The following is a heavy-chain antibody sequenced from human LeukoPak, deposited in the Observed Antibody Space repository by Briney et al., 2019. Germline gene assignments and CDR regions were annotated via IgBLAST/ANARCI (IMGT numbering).Heavy chain of an antibody. Sequence: ASVKVSCKASGHTSTTYAIHWVRQAPGQSLEWMAWINAGNGNTKYSQKFQGRVTITRDTSANTAYMELSSLRSEDTAMYYCAREGLYCSGGNCYRDFDYWGQGTLVTVSS. CDR1: GHTSTTYA. V-gene: IGHV1-3*01. CDR2: INAGNGNT. J-gene: IGHJ4*02. D-gene: IGHD2-15*01. CDR3: AREGLYCSGGNCYRDFDY.